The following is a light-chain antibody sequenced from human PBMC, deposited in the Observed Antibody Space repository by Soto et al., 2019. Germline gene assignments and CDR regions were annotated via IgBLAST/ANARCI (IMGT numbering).Light chain of an antibody. V-gene: IGLV2-8*01. CDR1: KNDIGVYDF. CDR2: EVV. J-gene: IGLJ3*02. Sequence: QSALTQPPSASGSPGQSVTISCTGTKNDIGVYDFVSWYQHHPGKAPRLIIYEVVQRPSGVPDRFSGSKSGNTASLTVSGLQAADEADYYCSSYTNSNTLWVFGGGTKLTVL. CDR3: SSYTNSNTLWV.